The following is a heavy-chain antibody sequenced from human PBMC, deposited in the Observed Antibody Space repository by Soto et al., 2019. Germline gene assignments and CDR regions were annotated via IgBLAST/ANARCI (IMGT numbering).Heavy chain of an antibody. Sequence: GGSLRLSCAASGFTFSSYAMHWVRQAPGKGLEYVSAISSNGGSTYYANSVKGRFTISRDNSKNTLYLQMGSLRAEDMAVYYCARDRNEDYGETYFEYWGQGTLVTVSS. J-gene: IGHJ4*02. CDR1: GFTFSSYA. V-gene: IGHV3-64*01. CDR2: ISSNGGST. D-gene: IGHD4-17*01. CDR3: ARDRNEDYGETYFEY.